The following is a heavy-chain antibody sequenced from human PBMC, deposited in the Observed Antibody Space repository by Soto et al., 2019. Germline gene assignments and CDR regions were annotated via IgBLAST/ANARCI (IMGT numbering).Heavy chain of an antibody. CDR3: ARARYQLLHPYYYGMDV. V-gene: IGHV4-59*01. CDR1: GGSISSYY. CDR2: IHYSGST. Sequence: LETLSLTCPVSGGSISSYYWSWIRQSPGKGLEWIGYIHYSGSTKSNPSLKSRVTISVDTSRNQVSLKLSSVTAADSAVYFCARARYQLLHPYYYGMDVWGQGTTVTVSS. D-gene: IGHD2-2*01. J-gene: IGHJ6*02.